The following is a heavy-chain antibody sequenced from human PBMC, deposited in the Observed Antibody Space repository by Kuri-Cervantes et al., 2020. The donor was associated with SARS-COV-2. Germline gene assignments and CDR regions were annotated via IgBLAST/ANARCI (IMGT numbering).Heavy chain of an antibody. Sequence: ASVKVSCKASGYTFTGYYMHWVRQAPGQGLEWMGWINPNSGGTNYAQKFQGRVTMTRDTPTSTAYMELSRLRSDDTAVYYCAVYCSSTSCYNQWGQGTLVTVSS. CDR2: INPNSGGT. V-gene: IGHV1-2*02. CDR1: GYTFTGYY. J-gene: IGHJ4*02. CDR3: AVYCSSTSCYNQ. D-gene: IGHD2-2*02.